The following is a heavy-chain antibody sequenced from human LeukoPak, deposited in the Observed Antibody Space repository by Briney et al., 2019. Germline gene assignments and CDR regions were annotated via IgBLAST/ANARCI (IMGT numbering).Heavy chain of an antibody. CDR1: GYTFTSYY. V-gene: IGHV1-46*01. J-gene: IGHJ4*02. CDR3: ARDFCGGDCYSPDY. Sequence: ASVKVSCKASGYTFTSYYMHWVRQAPGQGPEWMGIINPSGGSTSYAQKFQGRVTMTRDTSTNTVYMELSSLRSEGTAVYYCARDFCGGDCYSPDYWGQGTLVTVSS. D-gene: IGHD2-21*02. CDR2: INPSGGST.